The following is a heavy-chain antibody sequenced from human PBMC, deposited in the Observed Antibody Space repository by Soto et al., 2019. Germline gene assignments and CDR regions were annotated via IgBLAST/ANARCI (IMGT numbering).Heavy chain of an antibody. V-gene: IGHV4-39*02. Sequence: PETRSLTSKVSGVSISGTIYQWGWIRQPPGNGLEWIATLDYSGTAHYNPSLKRRINISADMSKNHAAMTLTSVTAADTAVYYCASQGSYWGQGALVTVSS. CDR2: LDYSGTA. CDR3: ASQGSY. J-gene: IGHJ4*02. CDR1: GVSISGTIYQ.